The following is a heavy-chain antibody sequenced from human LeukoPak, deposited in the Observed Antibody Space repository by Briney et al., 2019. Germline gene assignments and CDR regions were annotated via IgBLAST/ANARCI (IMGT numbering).Heavy chain of an antibody. CDR2: ISTSSIYM. D-gene: IGHD2-15*01. CDR1: GFTFSSYT. J-gene: IGHJ6*03. CDR3: AREVVVAATRYYMDV. Sequence: GGSLRLSCAVSGFTFSSYTMNWVRQAPGKGLEWVASISTSSIYMYYADSVKGRFTVSRDNAKNSLYLQIDSLRAEDTAVYYCAREVVVAATRYYMDVWGKGTTVTVSS. V-gene: IGHV3-21*01.